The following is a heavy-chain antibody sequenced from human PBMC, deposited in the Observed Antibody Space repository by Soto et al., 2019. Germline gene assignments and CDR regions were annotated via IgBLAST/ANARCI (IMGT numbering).Heavy chain of an antibody. Sequence: GGSLRLSCAASGFTFSSYGMHWVRQAPGKGLEWVAVIWYDGSNKYYADSVKGRFTISRDNSKNTLYLQMNSLRAEDTAVYYCARGRELLSIAFDYWGQGTLVTVSS. CDR1: GFTFSSYG. J-gene: IGHJ4*02. V-gene: IGHV3-33*01. CDR2: IWYDGSNK. CDR3: ARGRELLSIAFDY. D-gene: IGHD1-26*01.